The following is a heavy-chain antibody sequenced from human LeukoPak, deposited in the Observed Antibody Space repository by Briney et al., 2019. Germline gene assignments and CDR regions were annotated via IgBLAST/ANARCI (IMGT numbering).Heavy chain of an antibody. CDR1: GFTFSRYG. Sequence: PGRSLRLSCAASGFTFSRYGMHWVRQAPGKGLEWVAVVSFEGSNKYYADSVKGRFTISRVNSKNTLSPQMNSLRAEDTVVYYCAKDMGYYYGSGSYPPENDYWGQGTLVTVSS. CDR2: VSFEGSNK. J-gene: IGHJ4*02. D-gene: IGHD3-10*01. V-gene: IGHV3-30*18. CDR3: AKDMGYYYGSGSYPPENDY.